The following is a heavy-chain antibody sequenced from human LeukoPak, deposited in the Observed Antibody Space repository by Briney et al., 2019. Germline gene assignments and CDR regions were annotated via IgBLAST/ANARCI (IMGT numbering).Heavy chain of an antibody. Sequence: PSETLSLTCAVYGGPFSGYYWSWIRQPPGKGLKWIGEINHSGSANYNPPLKSRVTISVDTSKNQFSLQLSSVTAADTAVYYCARVTFYYDTSAYYYLQSGAFDIWGQGTMVSVSS. D-gene: IGHD3-22*01. CDR2: INHSGSA. CDR3: ARVTFYYDTSAYYYLQSGAFDI. J-gene: IGHJ3*02. CDR1: GGPFSGYY. V-gene: IGHV4-34*01.